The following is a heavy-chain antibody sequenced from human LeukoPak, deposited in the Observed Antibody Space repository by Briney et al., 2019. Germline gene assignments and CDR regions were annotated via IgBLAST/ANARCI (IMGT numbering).Heavy chain of an antibody. Sequence: GGSLRLSCAASGFTFSSYAMTWVRQAPGKGLEWVSTIVASGGSTYYADSVKGRFTISRDNSKNTLYLQMNSLRAEDTALYYCAKGSWITFSDNWGQGTLVTVSS. CDR1: GFTFSSYA. J-gene: IGHJ4*02. CDR3: AKGSWITFSDN. CDR2: IVASGGST. V-gene: IGHV3-23*01. D-gene: IGHD5-12*01.